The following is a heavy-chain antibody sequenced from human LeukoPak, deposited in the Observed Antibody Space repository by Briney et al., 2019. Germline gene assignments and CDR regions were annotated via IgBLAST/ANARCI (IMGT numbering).Heavy chain of an antibody. CDR1: GYSFTSYW. D-gene: IGHD5-24*01. CDR2: IYPGDSDT. J-gene: IGHJ3*02. CDR3: ARLADGYNRVFDI. V-gene: IGHV5-51*01. Sequence: GESLKISCKGSGYSFTSYWIAWVRQMPGKGLEWMGIIYPGDSDTRYSPSLQGQVTFSADQSISTAYLQWSSLKASDTAMYYCARLADGYNRVFDIWGQGTMVTVSS.